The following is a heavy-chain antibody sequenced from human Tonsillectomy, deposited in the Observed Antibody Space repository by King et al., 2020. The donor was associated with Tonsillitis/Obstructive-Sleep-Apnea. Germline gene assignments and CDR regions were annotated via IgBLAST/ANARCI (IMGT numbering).Heavy chain of an antibody. CDR3: ARGALGYCSSTSCYYAFDI. V-gene: IGHV4-31*01. Sequence: QLQESGPGLVKPSQNLSLTCTVSGGSISSGGYYWSWIRQHPGKGLEWIGYIYYSGSTYYNPSLKSLVTISVDTSKNQFSLKLSSVTAADTAVYYCARGALGYCSSTSCYYAFDIWGQGTMVTVSS. D-gene: IGHD2-2*01. CDR2: IYYSGST. CDR1: GGSISSGGYY. J-gene: IGHJ3*02.